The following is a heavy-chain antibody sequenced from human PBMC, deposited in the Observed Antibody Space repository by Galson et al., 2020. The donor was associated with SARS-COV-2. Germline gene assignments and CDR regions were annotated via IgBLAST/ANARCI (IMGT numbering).Heavy chain of an antibody. J-gene: IGHJ5*02. CDR1: GYTFTNYD. V-gene: IGHV1-8*01. CDR2: MNPKSGNT. Sequence: ASVKVSCKASGYTFTNYDINWVRQATGEGLEWMGWMNPKSGNTGYVQKFQGRVTMTRDTSTSTAYMELSNLRSEDTAVYYCARVWERGFSYGNWFDRWGQGTLVTVSS. CDR3: ARVWERGFSYGNWFDR. D-gene: IGHD5-18*01.